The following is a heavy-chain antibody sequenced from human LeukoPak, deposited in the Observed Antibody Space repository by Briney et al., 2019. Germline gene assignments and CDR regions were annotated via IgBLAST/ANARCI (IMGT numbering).Heavy chain of an antibody. D-gene: IGHD3-22*01. J-gene: IGHJ3*02. CDR1: GITFSSYA. CDR2: ISGSGGST. V-gene: IGHV3-23*01. Sequence: PGGSLRLSCAASGITFSSYAMSWVRQAPGKGLEWVSAISGSGGSTYYAVSVKGRFTISRDNSKNTLYLQMNSLRAEDTAVYYCAKFITMIVDAFDIWGQGTMVTVSS. CDR3: AKFITMIVDAFDI.